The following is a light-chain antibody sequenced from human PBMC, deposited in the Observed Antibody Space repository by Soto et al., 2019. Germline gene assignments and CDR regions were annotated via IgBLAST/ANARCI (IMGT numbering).Light chain of an antibody. J-gene: IGKJ4*01. CDR2: AAS. CDR3: QQLNSYPLT. CDR1: QGISSY. V-gene: IGKV1-9*01. Sequence: IQLTQSPSSLSASGGDRVTITCRPSQGISSYLAWYQQTPGKAPKLLIYAASTLQSGVPSRFSGSGSGTDFTLTISSLQPEDFATYYCQQLNSYPLTFGGGTKV.